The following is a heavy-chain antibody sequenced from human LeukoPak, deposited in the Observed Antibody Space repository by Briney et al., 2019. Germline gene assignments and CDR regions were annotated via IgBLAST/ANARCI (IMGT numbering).Heavy chain of an antibody. D-gene: IGHD1-26*01. CDR3: ARVKVGAYSGSYPTGGYFDY. Sequence: PSETLSLTCAVYGGSFSGYYWSWIRQPPGKGLEWLGEINHSGSTNYNPSLKSRVTISVDTSKNQFSLKLSSVTAADTAVYYCARVKVGAYSGSYPTGGYFDYWGQGTLVTVSS. J-gene: IGHJ4*02. CDR2: INHSGST. CDR1: GGSFSGYY. V-gene: IGHV4-34*01.